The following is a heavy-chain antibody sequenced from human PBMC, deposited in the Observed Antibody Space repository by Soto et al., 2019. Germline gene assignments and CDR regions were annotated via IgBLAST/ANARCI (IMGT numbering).Heavy chain of an antibody. CDR1: GFTFSSYS. J-gene: IGHJ6*02. CDR3: ARDYSGYDFRTDYYGMDV. V-gene: IGHV3-21*01. D-gene: IGHD5-12*01. CDR2: ISSSSSYI. Sequence: SLRLSCAASGFTFSSYSMNWVRQAPGKGLEWVSSISSSSSYIYYADSVKGRFTISRDNAKNSLYLQMNSLRAEDTAVYYCARDYSGYDFRTDYYGMDVWGQGTTVTVSS.